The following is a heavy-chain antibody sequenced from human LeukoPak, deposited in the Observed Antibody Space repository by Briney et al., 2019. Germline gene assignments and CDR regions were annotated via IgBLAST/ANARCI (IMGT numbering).Heavy chain of an antibody. Sequence: ASVKVSCKASGYTFTSYGISWVRQAPGQGLEWMGWISAYNGNTNYAQKLQGRVTMTTDTSTSTAYMELRSLRSDDTAVYYCARVPYDYDFWSGYWNYFDYWGQGTLVTVSS. J-gene: IGHJ4*02. V-gene: IGHV1-18*01. D-gene: IGHD3-3*01. CDR2: ISAYNGNT. CDR1: GYTFTSYG. CDR3: ARVPYDYDFWSGYWNYFDY.